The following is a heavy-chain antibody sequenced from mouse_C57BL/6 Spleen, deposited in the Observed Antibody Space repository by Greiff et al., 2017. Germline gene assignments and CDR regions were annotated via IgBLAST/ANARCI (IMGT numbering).Heavy chain of an antibody. V-gene: IGHV1-42*01. D-gene: IGHD1-1*01. Sequence: VQLKQSGPELVKPGASVKISCKASGYSFTGYYMNWVKQSPEKSLEWIGEINPSTGGTTYNQKFKAKATLTVDKSSSTAYMQLKSLTSEDSAVYYCAREEVATDYYAMDYWGQGTSVTVSS. CDR1: GYSFTGYY. CDR2: INPSTGGT. J-gene: IGHJ4*01. CDR3: AREEVATDYYAMDY.